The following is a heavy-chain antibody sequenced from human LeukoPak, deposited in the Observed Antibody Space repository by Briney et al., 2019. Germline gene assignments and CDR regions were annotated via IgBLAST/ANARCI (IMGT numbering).Heavy chain of an antibody. Sequence: SSVTVSCKASVGTFNSYAISWVRQAPGQGLEWMGGIIPIFGTTNYARKFRGRVTLNADKSTRTAYMELSSLRSEDTAVYYCARDNDSRDPPHFDYWGQGALVTVSS. CDR2: IIPIFGTT. CDR3: ARDNDSRDPPHFDY. J-gene: IGHJ4*02. V-gene: IGHV1-69*06. CDR1: VGTFNSYA. D-gene: IGHD3-16*01.